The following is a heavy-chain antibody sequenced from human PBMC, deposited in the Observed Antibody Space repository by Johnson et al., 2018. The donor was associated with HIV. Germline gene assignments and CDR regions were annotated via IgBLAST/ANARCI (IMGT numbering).Heavy chain of an antibody. V-gene: IGHV3-30*03. D-gene: IGHD2-21*01. CDR2: ISYDGSNK. Sequence: QVQLVESGGGLIKPGGSLRLSCAASAFTFSNAWMTWVRQAPGKGLEWVAVISYDGSNKYYADSVKGRFTISRANSKNTMYLQMNSRGAEDTAVYYCACGGGCVGDCYSGYAAFDIWGQGTMVTVSS. J-gene: IGHJ3*02. CDR1: AFTFSNAW. CDR3: ACGGGCVGDCYSGYAAFDI.